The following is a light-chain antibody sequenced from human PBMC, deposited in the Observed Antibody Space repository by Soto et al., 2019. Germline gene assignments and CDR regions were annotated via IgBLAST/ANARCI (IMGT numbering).Light chain of an antibody. V-gene: IGKV3-11*01. J-gene: IGKJ4*01. CDR2: DAS. Sequence: EIVLTQSPATLSLSPGERATLSCRASQSISSQLAWYQQKPGQAPRLLIHDASNRATGIPARFSGSGSSTDFTLTISSLEPEDFAVYFCQQRSSWPLTFGGGTKVEIK. CDR1: QSISSQ. CDR3: QQRSSWPLT.